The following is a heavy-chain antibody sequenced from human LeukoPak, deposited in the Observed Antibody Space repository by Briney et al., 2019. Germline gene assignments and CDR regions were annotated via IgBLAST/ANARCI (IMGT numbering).Heavy chain of an antibody. CDR1: GGSIWGKVYY. CDR2: INYVGST. Sequence: ALSLTCTVSGGSIWGKVYYWSWIRQLPGKGLEWVGHINYVGSTYYNSSRKSRVTMSIDTSKSQFSLNLNSVNAADTAVYYCARDRPRLLYCYGLDVWGQGHTAPVSS. CDR3: ARDRPRLLYCYGLDV. D-gene: IGHD2-21*02. J-gene: IGHJ6*02. V-gene: IGHV4-31*03.